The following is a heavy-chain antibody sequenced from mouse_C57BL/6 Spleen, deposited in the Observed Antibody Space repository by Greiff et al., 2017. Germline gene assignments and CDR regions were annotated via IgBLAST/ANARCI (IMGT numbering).Heavy chain of an antibody. D-gene: IGHD1-1*01. CDR1: GFNIKDYY. CDR2: IDPEDGDT. CDR3: TRHYYGSSYAMDY. Sequence: EVQLQQSGAELVRPGASVKLSCTASGFNIKDYYMHWVKQRPEQGLEWIGRIDPEDGDTEYAPKFQGKATMTADTSSNTAYLQLSSLTSEDTAVYYCTRHYYGSSYAMDYWGQGTSVTVSS. V-gene: IGHV14-1*01. J-gene: IGHJ4*01.